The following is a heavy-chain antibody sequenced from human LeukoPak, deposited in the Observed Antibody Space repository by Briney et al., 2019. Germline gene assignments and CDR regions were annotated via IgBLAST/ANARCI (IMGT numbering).Heavy chain of an antibody. D-gene: IGHD6-19*01. CDR3: ARDGRGQWLVLNL. CDR1: GYTFTSYG. V-gene: IGHV1-18*01. J-gene: IGHJ4*02. CDR2: ISAYRGNT. Sequence: ASVKVSFKASGYTFTSYGISWVRQAPGQGLEWMGWISAYRGNTNYAQKFQGRVTMTTDTSTSTAYMELRGLSSDDTAVYYCARDGRGQWLVLNLGGQGTLVTVSS.